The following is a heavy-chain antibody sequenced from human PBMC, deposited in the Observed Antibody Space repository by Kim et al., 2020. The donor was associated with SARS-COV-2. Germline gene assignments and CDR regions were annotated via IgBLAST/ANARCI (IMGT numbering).Heavy chain of an antibody. CDR3: ARVRGYYGSERIMDV. Sequence: SETLSLTCAVYGGSFSGYYWSWIRQPPGKGLEWIGEINHSGSTNYNPSLKSRVTISVDTSKNQFSLKLSSVTAADTAVYYCARVRGYYGSERIMDVWGQGTTVTVSS. CDR2: INHSGST. V-gene: IGHV4-34*01. J-gene: IGHJ6*02. CDR1: GGSFSGYY. D-gene: IGHD3-10*01.